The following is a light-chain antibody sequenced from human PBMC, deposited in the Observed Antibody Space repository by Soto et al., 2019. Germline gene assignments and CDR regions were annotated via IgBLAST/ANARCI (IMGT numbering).Light chain of an antibody. CDR3: QQTHSAPRT. CDR1: ESVSRF. CDR2: GAS. V-gene: IGKV1-39*01. Sequence: DIQMTQSPSSLSASVGDGVTITCRASESVSRFLNWYQQKPGKAPHLFIIGASTLQEGVPSRFSGNGSATEFTLTISSVHPEHFATYYCQQTHSAPRTFGQGTRLDI. J-gene: IGKJ1*01.